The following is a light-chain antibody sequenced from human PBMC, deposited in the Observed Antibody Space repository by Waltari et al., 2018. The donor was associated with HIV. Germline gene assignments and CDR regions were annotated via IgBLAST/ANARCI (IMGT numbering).Light chain of an antibody. J-gene: IGKJ2*01. CDR2: GAS. CDR1: QNITSNY. CDR3: QHYGSSPRYT. V-gene: IGKV3-20*01. Sequence: EVDLTQAPDTLSLSPGERATLSRRARQNITSNYLAWYQQRLGQAPRLLIYGASSRATGIPERFAGSGSGTDFTLTISRLEPEDFAMYYCQHYGSSPRYTFGQGTNLEIK.